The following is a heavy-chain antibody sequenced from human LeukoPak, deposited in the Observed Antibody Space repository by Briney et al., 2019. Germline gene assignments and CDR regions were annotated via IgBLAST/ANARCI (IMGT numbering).Heavy chain of an antibody. CDR1: GGSISSYY. CDR3: ASTGSLDIVATSSPGPFDY. CDR2: IYYSGST. Sequence: SQTLSLTCTLSGGSISSYYCSWIRQPPGKGLEWIGYIYYSGSTNYNPSPKSRVTISVNTSKNQFSLKLSSVTAADTAVYYCASTGSLDIVATSSPGPFDYWGQGTLVTVSS. V-gene: IGHV4-59*08. D-gene: IGHD5-12*01. J-gene: IGHJ4*02.